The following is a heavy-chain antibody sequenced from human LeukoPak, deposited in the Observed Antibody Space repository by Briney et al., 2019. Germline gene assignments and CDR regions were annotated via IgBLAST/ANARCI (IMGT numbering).Heavy chain of an antibody. CDR3: AREGRDGYDLEGY. CDR1: GGSFSGYY. Sequence: SETLSLTCAVYGGSFSGYYWSWIRQPPGKGLEWIGEINHSGSTNYNPSLKSRVTISVDTSRNQFSLKLSSVTAADTAVYYCAREGRDGYDLEGYWGQGTLVTVSS. V-gene: IGHV4-34*01. D-gene: IGHD5-24*01. CDR2: INHSGST. J-gene: IGHJ4*02.